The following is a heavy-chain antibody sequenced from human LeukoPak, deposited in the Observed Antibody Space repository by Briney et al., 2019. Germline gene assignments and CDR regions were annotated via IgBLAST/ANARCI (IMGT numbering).Heavy chain of an antibody. CDR2: IYHSGST. Sequence: SETLSLTCTVSGGSISSYYWSWIRQPPGKGLEWIGYIYHSGSTYYNPSLKSRVTISVDRSKNQFSLKLSSVTAADTAVYYCAGSRWEGWFDPWGQGTLVTVSS. CDR3: AGSRWEGWFDP. CDR1: GGSISSYY. D-gene: IGHD6-13*01. J-gene: IGHJ5*02. V-gene: IGHV4-59*04.